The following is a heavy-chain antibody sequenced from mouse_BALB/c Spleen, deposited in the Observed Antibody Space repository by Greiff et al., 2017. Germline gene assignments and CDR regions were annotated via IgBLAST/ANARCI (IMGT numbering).Heavy chain of an antibody. CDR3: ARSDYYGSSSYYFDY. V-gene: IGHV1S132*01. D-gene: IGHD1-1*01. J-gene: IGHJ2*01. Sequence: LVESGAELVKPGASVKLSCKTSGYTFTSYWIQWVKQRPGQGLGWIGEIFPGTGTTYYNEKFKGKATLTIDTSSSTAYMQLSSLTSEDSAVYFCARSDYYGSSSYYFDYWGQGTTLTVSS. CDR2: IFPGTGTT. CDR1: GYTFTSYW.